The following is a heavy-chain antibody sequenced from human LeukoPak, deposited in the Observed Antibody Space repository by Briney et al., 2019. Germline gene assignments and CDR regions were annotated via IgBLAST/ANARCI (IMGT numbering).Heavy chain of an antibody. J-gene: IGHJ4*02. V-gene: IGHV1-46*01. D-gene: IGHD3-10*01. Sequence: ASVKVSCKASGYTFTSYYMHWVRQAPGQGLEWMGIINPSGGSTSYTQKFQGRVTMTRDMSTSTAYMELSSLRSEDTAVYYCARVPYYYPFDWGQGTLVTVSS. CDR1: GYTFTSYY. CDR3: ARVPYYYPFD. CDR2: INPSGGST.